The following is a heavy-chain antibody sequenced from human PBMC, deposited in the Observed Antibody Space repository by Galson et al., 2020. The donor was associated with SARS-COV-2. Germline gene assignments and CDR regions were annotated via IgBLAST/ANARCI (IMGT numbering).Heavy chain of an antibody. J-gene: IGHJ4*02. D-gene: IGHD5-12*01. CDR1: GGSMSNYY. Sequence: SETLSLTCTVSGGSMSNYYWSWIRQPAGKGPEWIGYIYFSGSTNYNPSLKSRVTISIDTSKNQFSLKLRSVTAADTAIYYCAGDDLGVTTINGFVYWGQGTLVTVSS. V-gene: IGHV4-59*01. CDR3: AGDDLGVTTINGFVY. CDR2: IYFSGST.